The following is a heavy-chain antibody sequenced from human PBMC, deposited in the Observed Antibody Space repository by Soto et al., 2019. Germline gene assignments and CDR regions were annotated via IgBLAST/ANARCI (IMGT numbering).Heavy chain of an antibody. Sequence: PLATXSLTCTCSVCCINNGNDFLGWIRQPPGNGLDWIASMYYSGVSYYNPSLKSRVTISADTSKNQFSLKLRSVTAADTAVYYCSKIMVGDKRISENEPWGPGTLVNVSS. CDR3: SKIMVGDKRISENEP. J-gene: IGHJ5*02. V-gene: IGHV4-39*01. CDR2: MYYSGVS. D-gene: IGHD3-10*01. CDR1: VCCINNGNDF.